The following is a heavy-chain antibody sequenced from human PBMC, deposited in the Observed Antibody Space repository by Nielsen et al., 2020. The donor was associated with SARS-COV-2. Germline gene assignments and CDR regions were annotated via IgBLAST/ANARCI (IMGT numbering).Heavy chain of an antibody. CDR3: ARIGYCSGGSCFHNWFDP. CDR1: GFTFSSYG. Sequence: GESLKISCAASGFTFSSYGMHWVRQAPGKGLEWVANIKQDGSEKYYVDSVKGRFTISRDNAKNSLYLQMNSLRAEDTAVYYCARIGYCSGGSCFHNWFDPWGQGTLVTVSS. V-gene: IGHV3-7*01. D-gene: IGHD2-15*01. CDR2: IKQDGSEK. J-gene: IGHJ5*02.